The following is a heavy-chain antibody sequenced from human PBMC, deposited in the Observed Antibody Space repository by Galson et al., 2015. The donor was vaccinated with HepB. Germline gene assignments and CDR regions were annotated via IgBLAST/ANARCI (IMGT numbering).Heavy chain of an antibody. CDR1: GYTFTGYY. Sequence: SCKASGYTFTGYYMHWVRQAPGQGLEWMGWINPNSGGTNYAQKFQGRVTMTRDTSISTAYMELSRLRSDDTAVYYCARGDWVTYYYDSSGYPPGCWGQGTLVTVSS. CDR2: INPNSGGT. CDR3: ARGDWVTYYYDSSGYPPGC. J-gene: IGHJ4*02. V-gene: IGHV1-2*02. D-gene: IGHD3-22*01.